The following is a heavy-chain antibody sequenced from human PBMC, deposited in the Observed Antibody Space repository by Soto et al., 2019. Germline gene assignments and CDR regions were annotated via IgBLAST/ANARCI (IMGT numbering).Heavy chain of an antibody. Sequence: PEETLSLTCTVSGGSISSFYWNWIRQPPGKGLEWIGYIYYSGSTNYNPSLKSRVTISVDKSKNQFSLKLSSVTAADTAVYYCARVAVAGTRVDYWGQGTLVTVSS. CDR2: IYYSGST. V-gene: IGHV4-59*12. D-gene: IGHD6-19*01. CDR1: GGSISSFY. CDR3: ARVAVAGTRVDY. J-gene: IGHJ4*02.